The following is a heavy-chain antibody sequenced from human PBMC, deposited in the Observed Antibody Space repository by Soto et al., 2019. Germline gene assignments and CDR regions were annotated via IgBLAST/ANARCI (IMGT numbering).Heavy chain of an antibody. CDR2: IYYSGST. D-gene: IGHD1-7*01. V-gene: IGHV4-59*01. J-gene: IGHJ6*02. CDR1: GGSISSYY. CDR3: ARGKLELRNYYYYYGMDV. Sequence: SETLSLTCTVSGGSISSYYWSWIRQPPGKGLEWIGYIYYSGSTNYNPSLKSRVTISVDTSKDQFSLKLSSVTAADTAVYYCARGKLELRNYYYYYGMDVWGQGTTVTVPS.